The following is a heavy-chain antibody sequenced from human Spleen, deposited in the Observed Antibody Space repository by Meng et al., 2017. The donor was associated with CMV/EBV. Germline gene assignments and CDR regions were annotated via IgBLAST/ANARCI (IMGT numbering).Heavy chain of an antibody. CDR2: INPNSGAT. D-gene: IGHD2-8*01. CDR3: ARKLSASDNGVWFEVFDF. CDR1: GYTFAGFY. J-gene: IGHJ4*02. V-gene: IGHV1-2*02. Sequence: DSVKVSYKASGYTFAGFYINGVGQAPGKGLEWMGWINPNSGATNYAQQFRGRLTVTRDTSISTAYMDLSSLGTDDTAIYYCARKLSASDNGVWFEVFDFWGQGTLVTVSS.